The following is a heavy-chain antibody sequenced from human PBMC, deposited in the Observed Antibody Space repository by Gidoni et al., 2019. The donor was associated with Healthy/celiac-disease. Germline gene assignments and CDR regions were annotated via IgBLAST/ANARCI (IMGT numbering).Heavy chain of an antibody. CDR1: GFTFDDYA. CDR3: AKDIHAAAGLTNPFDY. J-gene: IGHJ4*02. D-gene: IGHD6-13*01. CDR2: ISWNSGSI. V-gene: IGHV3-9*01. Sequence: EVQLVESGGGLVQPGRSLRLSCAASGFTFDDYARHWVRQAPGKGLEWVSGISWNSGSIGYADSVKGRFTISRDNAKNSLYLQMNSLRAEDTALYYCAKDIHAAAGLTNPFDYWGQGTLVTVSS.